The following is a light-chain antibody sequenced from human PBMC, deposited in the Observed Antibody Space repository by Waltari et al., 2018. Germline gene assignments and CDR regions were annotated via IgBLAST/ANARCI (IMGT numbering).Light chain of an antibody. J-gene: IGKJ4*01. CDR1: QSVSSSH. Sequence: SPGTLSLSPGERATLSCRATQSVSSSHLAWYQQKPGQAPRLLISGASSRATGIPDRFSASGSGTDFTLTISRLEPEDFAVYYCQQYGSSPLTFGGGTKVEIK. V-gene: IGKV3-20*01. CDR2: GAS. CDR3: QQYGSSPLT.